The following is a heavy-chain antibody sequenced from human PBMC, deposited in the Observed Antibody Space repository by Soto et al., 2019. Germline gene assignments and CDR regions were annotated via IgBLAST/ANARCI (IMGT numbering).Heavy chain of an antibody. CDR2: IYYSGDT. CDR3: VRGGRYYMQETYYFDY. CDR1: GGSISSSGYY. J-gene: IGHJ4*02. D-gene: IGHD3-10*01. V-gene: IGHV4-39*01. Sequence: QLQLQESGPGLVKPSETLSLTCTVSGGSISSSGYYWGWIRQPPGQGLEWIGSIYYSGDTYFYPSLRSRVTISVDTSKNQFSLKLSSGTAADTAMYYCVRGGRYYMQETYYFDYWGQGTLVTVSS.